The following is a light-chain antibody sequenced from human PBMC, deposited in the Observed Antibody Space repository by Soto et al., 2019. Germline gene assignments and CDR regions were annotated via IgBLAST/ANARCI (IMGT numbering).Light chain of an antibody. Sequence: QSVLAQPASVSGSPGQSITISCTGTSSDVGGYHYVSWYQLLPGKAPKLILFEVSIRPSGVSSRFSGSKSGNTASLTISGLQAEVEADYFCSSYSVSTAYLFGTGTKVTVL. CDR2: EVS. CDR1: SSDVGGYHY. J-gene: IGLJ1*01. V-gene: IGLV2-14*01. CDR3: SSYSVSTAYL.